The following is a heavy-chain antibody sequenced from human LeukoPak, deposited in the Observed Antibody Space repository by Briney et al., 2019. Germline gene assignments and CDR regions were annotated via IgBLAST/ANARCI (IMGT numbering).Heavy chain of an antibody. J-gene: IGHJ4*02. V-gene: IGHV4-59*01. CDR3: ARGTGYYDKPFDS. Sequence: SETLSLTCTVSGGSISTYYWSWIRQPPGKGLEWIGYIYNSGSTNYNPSLKSRVTISVDTSKNQFSLRLTSVTAADTAVYYCARGTGYYDKPFDSWGQGALVTVPS. CDR1: GGSISTYY. D-gene: IGHD3/OR15-3a*01. CDR2: IYNSGST.